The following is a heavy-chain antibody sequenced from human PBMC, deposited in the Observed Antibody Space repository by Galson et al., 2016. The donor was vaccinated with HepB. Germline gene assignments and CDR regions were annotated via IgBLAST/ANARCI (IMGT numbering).Heavy chain of an antibody. CDR3: AKGQTNWATFDS. D-gene: IGHD7-27*01. CDR1: GFTFNDYV. CDR2: VSWNSATL. Sequence: SLRLSCAASGFTFNDYVMHWVRHLPGKGLEWVSGVSWNSATLAYADSVRGRFTISRDNAENSLYLQMNSLRAEDTALYYCAKGQTNWATFDSWGQGTLVTVSS. J-gene: IGHJ4*02. V-gene: IGHV3-9*01.